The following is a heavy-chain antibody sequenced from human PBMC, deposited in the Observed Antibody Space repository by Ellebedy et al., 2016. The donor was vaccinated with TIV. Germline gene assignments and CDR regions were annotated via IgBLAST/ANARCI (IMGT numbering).Heavy chain of an antibody. D-gene: IGHD6-19*01. Sequence: AASVKVSCKASGYTFTSYDINWVRQATGQGLEWMGWMNPNSGNTGYAQKFQCRVTMTRNTSISTAYMELSSLRSEDTAVYYCARSRSSGWLHTPDYWGQGTLVTVSS. CDR1: GYTFTSYD. V-gene: IGHV1-8*01. J-gene: IGHJ4*02. CDR3: ARSRSSGWLHTPDY. CDR2: MNPNSGNT.